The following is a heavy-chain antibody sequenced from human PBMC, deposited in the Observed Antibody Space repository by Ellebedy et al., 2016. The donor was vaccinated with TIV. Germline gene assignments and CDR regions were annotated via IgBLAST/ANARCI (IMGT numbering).Heavy chain of an antibody. J-gene: IGHJ6*02. D-gene: IGHD3-10*01. CDR1: GGSFSGYY. Sequence: MPSETLSLTCAVYGGSFSGYYWSWIRQPPGKGLEWIGEINHSGSTNYNPSLKSRVTISVDTSKNQFSLKLSSVTAADTAVYYCARDASRLRGVPAYYYYYGMDVWGQGTTVTVSS. CDR3: ARDASRLRGVPAYYYYYGMDV. CDR2: INHSGST. V-gene: IGHV4-34*01.